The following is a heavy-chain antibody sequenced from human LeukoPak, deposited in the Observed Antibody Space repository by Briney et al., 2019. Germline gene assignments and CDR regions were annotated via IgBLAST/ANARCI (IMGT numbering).Heavy chain of an antibody. CDR1: GYTFTSYG. D-gene: IGHD1-26*01. Sequence: ASVKVSCKASGYTFTSYGISWVRQAPGQGLEWMGWISAYNGNTNYAQKLQGRVTMTTDTSTSTAYMELRSLRSDDTAVYYCARDQKGVGATKSLDYWGQGTLVTVSS. CDR2: ISAYNGNT. V-gene: IGHV1-18*01. J-gene: IGHJ4*02. CDR3: ARDQKGVGATKSLDY.